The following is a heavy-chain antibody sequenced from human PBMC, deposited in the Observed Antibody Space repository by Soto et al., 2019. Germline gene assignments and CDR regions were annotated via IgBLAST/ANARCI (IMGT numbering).Heavy chain of an antibody. CDR1: GYTFTSYD. CDR2: MNPNSGNT. Sequence: ASVKVSCKASGYTFTSYDINWVRQATGQGLEWMGWMNPNSGNTGYAQKFQGRVTMTRNTSISTAYMELSSLRSEDTAVYYCARGQRIFYYDILTGYYLPDYWGQGTLVTVSS. J-gene: IGHJ4*02. V-gene: IGHV1-8*01. CDR3: ARGQRIFYYDILTGYYLPDY. D-gene: IGHD3-9*01.